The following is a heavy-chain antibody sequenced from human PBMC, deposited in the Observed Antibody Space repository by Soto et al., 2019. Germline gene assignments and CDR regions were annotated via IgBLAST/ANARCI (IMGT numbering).Heavy chain of an antibody. J-gene: IGHJ4*02. CDR3: AKNWNWGSLVH. CDR1: GDSISTDY. Sequence: SETLSLTCTVSGDSISTDYWSLIRQSPGKGLEWIGFIYYGGSTNYNPSLKSRVTISVDTPKNQFSLKLSSVTAADTAVYYCAKNWNWGSLVHWGQGTLVTVS. V-gene: IGHV4-59*08. D-gene: IGHD7-27*01. CDR2: IYYGGST.